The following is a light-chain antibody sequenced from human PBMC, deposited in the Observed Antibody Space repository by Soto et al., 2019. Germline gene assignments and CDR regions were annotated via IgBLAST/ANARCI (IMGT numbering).Light chain of an antibody. Sequence: QSVLTQPPSVSAAPGQRVSISCSGSDSNIGNNYISWYHQVPGTAPKVVIYDNNKRPSWIPDRFSASKSGTSSTLAITGLRTADEAFYYCGTWDSSLTSWVFGGGTKLTVL. V-gene: IGLV1-51*01. J-gene: IGLJ3*02. CDR1: DSNIGNNY. CDR3: GTWDSSLTSWV. CDR2: DNN.